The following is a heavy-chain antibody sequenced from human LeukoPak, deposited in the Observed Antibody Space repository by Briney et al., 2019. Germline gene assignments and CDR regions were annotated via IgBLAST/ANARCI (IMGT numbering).Heavy chain of an antibody. CDR2: ISGSGGTT. CDR1: GFTFSSYA. V-gene: IGHV3-23*01. Sequence: PGGSLRLSCAGSGFTFSSYAMSWVRQAPGKGLEWVSAISGSGGTTYYSDSVKGRFTISRDNSKNTVHLQMNSLRAEDTAVYYCARRLGGYSDYDRALDAFDIWGQGTMVIVSS. J-gene: IGHJ3*02. D-gene: IGHD5-12*01. CDR3: ARRLGGYSDYDRALDAFDI.